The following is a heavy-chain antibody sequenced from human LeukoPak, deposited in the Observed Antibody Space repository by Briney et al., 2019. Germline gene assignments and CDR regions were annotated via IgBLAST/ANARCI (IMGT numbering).Heavy chain of an antibody. V-gene: IGHV1-46*01. Sequence: ASVKVSCKASGYTFTSYYMHWVRQAPGQGLEWMGIINPSGGSTSYAQKFQGRVTMTRDTSTSTVYMELSSLRSEVTAVYYCARWSSSSNRYYYYMDVWGKGTTVTVSS. D-gene: IGHD6-6*01. CDR3: ARWSSSSNRYYYYMDV. CDR1: GYTFTSYY. J-gene: IGHJ6*03. CDR2: INPSGGST.